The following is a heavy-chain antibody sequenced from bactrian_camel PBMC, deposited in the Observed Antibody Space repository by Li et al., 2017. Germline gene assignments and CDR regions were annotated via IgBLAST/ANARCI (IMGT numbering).Heavy chain of an antibody. CDR2: INGDGSIT. V-gene: IGHV3S35*01. Sequence: VQLVESGGGSVQVGGSLRLSCVVSGGTSSFSSRCMSWFRQAPGKEREPVAHINGDGSITDYADRVQGRFTISRDNSKSTVYLQMNNLSPEDTAMYYCATDHGATKWPQVRAYSFWGQGTQVTVS. J-gene: IGHJ4*01. D-gene: IGHD5*01. CDR3: ATDHGATKWPQVRAYSF. CDR1: GGTSSFSS.